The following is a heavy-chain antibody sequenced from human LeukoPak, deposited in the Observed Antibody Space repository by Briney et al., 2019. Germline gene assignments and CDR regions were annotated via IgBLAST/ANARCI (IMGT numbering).Heavy chain of an antibody. V-gene: IGHV4-59*08. CDR3: ASLLERAAAGVDY. J-gene: IGHJ4*02. D-gene: IGHD6-13*01. CDR1: GGSISSYY. CDR2: IYYSGST. Sequence: SETLSLTCTVSGGSISSYYWSWIRQPPGKGLEWIGYIYYSGSTNYNPSLKSRVTISVDTSKNQFSLKLSSVTAADTAVYYCASLLERAAAGVDYWGQETRVTV.